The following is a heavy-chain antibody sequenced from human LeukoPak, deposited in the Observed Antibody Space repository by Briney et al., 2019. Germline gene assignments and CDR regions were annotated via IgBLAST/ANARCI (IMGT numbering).Heavy chain of an antibody. CDR1: GFSLSASAMC. J-gene: IGHJ4*02. V-gene: IGHV2-70*01. Sequence: SGPTLVNPTQTLTLTRTFSGFSLSASAMCVSWIRQPPEKALEWLALIDWDDDKYYSTSLKTRLTISKDTSKSQVVLTVTNMDPVDTATYYCARMRSDGDYFDYWGQGTQVTVSS. CDR2: IDWDDDK. CDR3: ARMRSDGDYFDY. D-gene: IGHD3-10*01.